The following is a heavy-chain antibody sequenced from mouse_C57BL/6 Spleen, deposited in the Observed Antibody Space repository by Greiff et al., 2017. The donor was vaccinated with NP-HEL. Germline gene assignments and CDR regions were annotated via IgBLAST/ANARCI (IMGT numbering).Heavy chain of an antibody. CDR1: GFTFSDAW. CDR3: TRGGYYPYYAMDY. CDR2: IRNKANHHAT. D-gene: IGHD2-3*01. Sequence: DVMLVESGGGLVQPGGSMKLSCAASGFTFSDAWMDWVRQSPEKGLEWVAEIRNKANHHATYYAESVNGRFTISRDDYKSSVYLQMNSLRAEDTGIYYCTRGGYYPYYAMDYWGQGTSVTVSS. V-gene: IGHV6-6*01. J-gene: IGHJ4*01.